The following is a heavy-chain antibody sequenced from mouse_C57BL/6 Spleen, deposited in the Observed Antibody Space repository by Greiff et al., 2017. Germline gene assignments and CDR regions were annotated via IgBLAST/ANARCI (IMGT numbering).Heavy chain of an antibody. CDR1: GFTFSSYG. CDR2: ISSGGSYT. Sequence: EVKVVESGGDLVKPGGSLKLSCAASGFTFSSYGMSWVRQTPDKRLEWVATISSGGSYTYYPDSVKGRFTISRDNSKNTLSLQMSSLNSEDTAMYYCARQVSYYDYDEAMDYWGQGTSVTVSS. CDR3: ARQVSYYDYDEAMDY. D-gene: IGHD2-4*01. V-gene: IGHV5-6*01. J-gene: IGHJ4*01.